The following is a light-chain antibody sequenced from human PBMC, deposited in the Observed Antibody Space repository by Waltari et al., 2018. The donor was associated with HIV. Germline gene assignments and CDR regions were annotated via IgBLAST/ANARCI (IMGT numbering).Light chain of an antibody. CDR1: VCPKQY. V-gene: IGLV3-10*01. J-gene: IGLJ2*01. CDR2: EDN. CDR3: FSTDSSGNPL. Sequence: SYELTQPPSVSVSPGQTARITCSGDVCPKQYAYWYQQKSGQAPVLVIYEDNKRPSGIPERFSASSSGTMATLTISGAQVEDEADYYCFSTDSSGNPLFGGGTKLTVL.